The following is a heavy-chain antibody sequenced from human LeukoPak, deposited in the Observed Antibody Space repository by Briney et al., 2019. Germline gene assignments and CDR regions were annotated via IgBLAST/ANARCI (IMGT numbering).Heavy chain of an antibody. CDR1: GFTVSSNH. Sequence: GGPLRLSCEPSGFTVSSNHMGWFRQPAGKGLEWVSIIYRGGSTYYADSVKGRFTISRHNSKNTLYLQMNSLRAEDTAVYYCAREVGGSAFDIWGQGTMVTVSS. D-gene: IGHD3-16*01. CDR2: IYRGGST. CDR3: AREVGGSAFDI. J-gene: IGHJ3*02. V-gene: IGHV3-53*04.